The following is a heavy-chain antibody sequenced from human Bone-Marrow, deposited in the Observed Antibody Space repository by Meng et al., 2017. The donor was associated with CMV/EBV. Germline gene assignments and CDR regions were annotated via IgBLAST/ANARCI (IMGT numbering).Heavy chain of an antibody. CDR2: INPNSGGT. CDR3: ARDWYSSSWYYPKYYYYYGMDV. CDR1: GYTFTGYY. D-gene: IGHD6-13*01. Sequence: ASVKVSCKASGYTFTGYYMHWVRQAPGQGLEWMGWINPNSGGTNYAQKFQGRVTMTRDTSISTAYMELSRLRSDDTAVYYCARDWYSSSWYYPKYYYYYGMDVWVQGTTVPSP. J-gene: IGHJ6*02. V-gene: IGHV1-2*02.